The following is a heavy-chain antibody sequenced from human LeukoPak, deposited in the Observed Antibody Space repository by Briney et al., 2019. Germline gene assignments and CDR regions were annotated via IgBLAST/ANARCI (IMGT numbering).Heavy chain of an antibody. V-gene: IGHV4-59*08. J-gene: IGHJ4*02. CDR2: IFYSGST. Sequence: SETLSLTCTVSGGSISTYYWSWIRQPPGTGLEWIGYIFYSGSTNYNPSLKSRVTLSVDTSKNQFSLKLSSVTAADTAVYYCARLQFGSGDYHEVDYWGQGTLVTVSS. D-gene: IGHD3-22*01. CDR3: ARLQFGSGDYHEVDY. CDR1: GGSISTYY.